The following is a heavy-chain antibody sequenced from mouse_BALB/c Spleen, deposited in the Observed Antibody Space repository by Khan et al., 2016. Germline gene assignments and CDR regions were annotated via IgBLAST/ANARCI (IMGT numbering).Heavy chain of an antibody. Sequence: EVQLQESGPGLVKPSQSLSLTCSVTGYSITSGYYWNWIRQFPGNKLEWMGYISYDGSNNYNPSLKNRISITRDTSKNQFFLKMNSVTTEDTATXHCACQHGSSHGGARYYWGQVTSVTVSS. CDR2: ISYDGSN. D-gene: IGHD1-1*01. J-gene: IGHJ4*01. CDR1: GYSITSGYY. V-gene: IGHV3-6*02. CDR3: ACQHGSSHGGARYY.